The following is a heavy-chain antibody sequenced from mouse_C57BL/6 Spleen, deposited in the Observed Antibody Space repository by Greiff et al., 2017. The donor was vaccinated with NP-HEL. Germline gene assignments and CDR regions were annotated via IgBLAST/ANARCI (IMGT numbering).Heavy chain of an antibody. J-gene: IGHJ2*01. CDR2: IDPSDSYT. V-gene: IGHV1-69*01. Sequence: QVQLQQPGAELVMPGASVKLSCKASGYTFTSYWMHWVKQRPGQGLEWIGEIDPSDSYTNYNQKFKGKSTLTVDKSSSTAYMRLRSLTSEDSAVYYCARGGNWGVDYWGQGTTLTVSS. CDR1: GYTFTSYW. D-gene: IGHD4-1*01. CDR3: ARGGNWGVDY.